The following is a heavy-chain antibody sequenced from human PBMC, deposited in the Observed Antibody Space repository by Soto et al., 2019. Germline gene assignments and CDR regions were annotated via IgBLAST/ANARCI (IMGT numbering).Heavy chain of an antibody. J-gene: IGHJ4*02. V-gene: IGHV3-64D*08. CDR2: VISNGDTT. CDR1: GFTFSSYA. CDR3: VKDGPGRGYYERSGGGDY. Sequence: EVLLVESGGGLVQPGGSLRLSCSASGFTFSSYAMHWVRQAPGKGLEYVSAVISNGDTTHYADSVKGRFTISRDNSQNTLYLQMRSLGAEDTAVYYCVKDGPGRGYYERSGGGDYWGQGTLVTVSS. D-gene: IGHD3-22*01.